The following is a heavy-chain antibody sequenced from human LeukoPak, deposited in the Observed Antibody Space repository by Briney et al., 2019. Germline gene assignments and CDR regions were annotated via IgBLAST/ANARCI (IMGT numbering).Heavy chain of an antibody. CDR2: ISGSGVST. CDR3: ATERSGYSFLIDY. CDR1: GFTFSSYA. Sequence: GGSLRLSCAASGFTFSSYAMTWVRQAPGKGLEWVSAISGSGVSTYYADSVKGRFTISRDNSRNTLYLQMNSLKAEDTAVYYCATERSGYSFLIDYWGQGTLVTVSS. D-gene: IGHD5-18*01. J-gene: IGHJ4*02. V-gene: IGHV3-23*01.